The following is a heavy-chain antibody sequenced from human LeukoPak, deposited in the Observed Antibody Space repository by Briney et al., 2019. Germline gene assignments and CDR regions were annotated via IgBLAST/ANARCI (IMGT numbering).Heavy chain of an antibody. V-gene: IGHV3-7*01. J-gene: IGHJ6*02. CDR1: GFTFSSYW. CDR2: IKQDGSEK. D-gene: IGHD1-14*01. Sequence: GGSLRLSCAASGFTFSSYWMSWVRQAPGKGLEWVANIKQDGSEKYCVDSVKGRFTISRDNAKNSLYLQMNSLRAEDTAVYYCARGYQYYYYYYGMDVWGQGTTVTVSS. CDR3: ARGYQYYYYYYGMDV.